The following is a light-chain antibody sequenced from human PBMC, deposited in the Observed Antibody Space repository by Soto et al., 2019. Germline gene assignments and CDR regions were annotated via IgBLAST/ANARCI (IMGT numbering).Light chain of an antibody. Sequence: QSALTQVASVSGSPGQSITISCTGTSSDIGGRDFVSWYLQHPGKAPKLIIYNVNYRPSGVSDRFSGFKSGNTASLTISGLLADDEANYYCSSYTSTTTVIFGGGTKVTGL. CDR1: SSDIGGRDF. CDR3: SSYTSTTTVI. CDR2: NVN. V-gene: IGLV2-14*03. J-gene: IGLJ2*01.